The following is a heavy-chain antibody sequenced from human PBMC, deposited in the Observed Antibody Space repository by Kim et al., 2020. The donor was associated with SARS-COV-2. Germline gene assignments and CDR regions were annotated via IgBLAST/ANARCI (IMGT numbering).Heavy chain of an antibody. V-gene: IGHV4-31*02. Sequence: TYYNPSLKSRVTISVDTSKTQFSLKLSSVTAADTAVYYGARDGDDTAMGTWGQGTLVTVSS. J-gene: IGHJ5*02. D-gene: IGHD5-18*01. CDR3: ARDGDDTAMGT. CDR2: T.